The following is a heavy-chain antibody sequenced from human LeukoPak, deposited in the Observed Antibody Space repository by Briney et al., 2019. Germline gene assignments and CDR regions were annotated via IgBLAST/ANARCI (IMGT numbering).Heavy chain of an antibody. CDR2: IYYSGTT. V-gene: IGHV4-39*01. D-gene: IGHD5-24*01. Sequence: PSETLSLTCTVSGGSISSSPYYWGWIRQPPGKGLEWIGTIYYSGTTSYSPSLKSRLTISEDTPKNQLSLRLTSVTAADTAVYYCAYGRRGYNIIDYWGQGTLVTVSS. J-gene: IGHJ4*02. CDR3: AYGRRGYNIIDY. CDR1: GGSISSSPYY.